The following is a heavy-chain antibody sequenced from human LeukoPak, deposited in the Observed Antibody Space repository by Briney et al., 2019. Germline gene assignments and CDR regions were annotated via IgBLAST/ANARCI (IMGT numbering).Heavy chain of an antibody. CDR1: GGSISNNNYF. J-gene: IGHJ5*02. D-gene: IGHD3-10*01. CDR2: IFYTGTA. CDR3: ARDSGTTGEVKFDP. Sequence: SETLSLTCNVSGGSISNNNYFWAWIRQPPGKGLEWLGSIFYTGTAYYNPSLESPVTMSVDTSKNQFSLKVTSVMAADTAMYYCARDSGTTGEVKFDPWGQGTLVTVSS. V-gene: IGHV4-39*07.